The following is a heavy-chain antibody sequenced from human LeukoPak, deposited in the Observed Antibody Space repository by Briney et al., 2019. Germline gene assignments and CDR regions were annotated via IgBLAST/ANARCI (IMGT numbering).Heavy chain of an antibody. Sequence: ASVKVSCKASGYTFTGYYMHWVRQAPGQGLEWMGWINPNSGGTNYAQKFQGRVTMTRDTSISTAYMELSRLRSDDTAVYYCARAGGWLQSPFDYWGQGTLVTVSS. J-gene: IGHJ4*02. CDR1: GYTFTGYY. V-gene: IGHV1-2*02. CDR3: ARAGGWLQSPFDY. D-gene: IGHD5-24*01. CDR2: INPNSGGT.